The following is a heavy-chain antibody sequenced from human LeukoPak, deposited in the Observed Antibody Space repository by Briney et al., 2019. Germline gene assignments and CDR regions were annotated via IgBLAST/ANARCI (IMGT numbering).Heavy chain of an antibody. CDR2: IRYDGSNK. D-gene: IGHD2-15*01. Sequence: GGSLRLSCAASGYTFSRHGIHWVRQAPGKGLEWVAFIRYDGSNKYYADSVKGRFTISRDDSKNSLSLQMNSLRAEDTAVYYCARGYCSGGSCFLWPDYWGQGTLVTVSS. J-gene: IGHJ4*02. V-gene: IGHV3-30*02. CDR1: GYTFSRHG. CDR3: ARGYCSGGSCFLWPDY.